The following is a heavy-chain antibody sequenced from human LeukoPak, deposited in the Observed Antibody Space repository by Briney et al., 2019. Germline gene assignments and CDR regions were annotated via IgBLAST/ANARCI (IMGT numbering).Heavy chain of an antibody. CDR1: GGSISSSSYY. J-gene: IGHJ4*02. CDR2: IYYSGST. D-gene: IGHD3-10*01. Sequence: SETLSLTCTVSGGSISSSSYYWGWIRQPPGKGLEWIGSIYYSGSTYCNPSLKSRVTISVDTSKNQFSLKLSSVTAADTAVYYCARHPYYGSGSYDPFDYWGQGTLVTVSS. CDR3: ARHPYYGSGSYDPFDY. V-gene: IGHV4-39*01.